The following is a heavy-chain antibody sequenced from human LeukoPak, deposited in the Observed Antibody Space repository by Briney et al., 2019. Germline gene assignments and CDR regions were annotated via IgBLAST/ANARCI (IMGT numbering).Heavy chain of an antibody. CDR1: GYTFTGYY. V-gene: IGHV1-2*02. CDR3: ARDLCAAAGVNYYYYGMDV. D-gene: IGHD6-13*01. CDR2: INPNSGGT. J-gene: IGHJ6*02. Sequence: EASVKVSCKASGYTFTGYYMHWVRQAPGQGLEWMGWINPNSGGTNYAQKFQGRVTMTRDTPISTAYMELSRLRSDDTAVYYCARDLCAAAGVNYYYYGMDVWGQGTTVTVSS.